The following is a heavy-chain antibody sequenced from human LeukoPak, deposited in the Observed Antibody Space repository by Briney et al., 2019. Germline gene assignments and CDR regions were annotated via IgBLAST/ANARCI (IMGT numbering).Heavy chain of an antibody. Sequence: PSETLSLTCTVSGGSISSGGYYWSWIRQHPGKGLEWIGYIYYSGSTYYNPSLKSRVTISVDTSKNHFSLKLSSVTAADTAVYYCARTPDNHYYYMDVRGKGTTVTVSS. J-gene: IGHJ6*03. D-gene: IGHD3-22*01. CDR1: GGSISSGGYY. V-gene: IGHV4-31*03. CDR2: IYYSGST. CDR3: ARTPDNHYYYMDV.